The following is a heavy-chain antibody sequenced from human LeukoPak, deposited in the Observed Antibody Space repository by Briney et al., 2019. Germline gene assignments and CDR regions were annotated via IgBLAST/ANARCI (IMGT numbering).Heavy chain of an antibody. CDR3: ARDQPIGYNYGYPFDN. D-gene: IGHD5-18*01. J-gene: IGHJ4*02. Sequence: PGGSLRLSCAAFGFTFSDYYMSWIRQAPGKGLEWVSYISSSGSTIYYADSVKGRFTISRDNAKNSLYLQMNNLRVEDTAVYYCARDQPIGYNYGYPFDNWGQGTLVTVSS. CDR1: GFTFSDYY. V-gene: IGHV3-11*04. CDR2: ISSSGSTI.